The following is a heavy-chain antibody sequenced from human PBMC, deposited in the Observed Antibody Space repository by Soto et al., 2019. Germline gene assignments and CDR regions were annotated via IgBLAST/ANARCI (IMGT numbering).Heavy chain of an antibody. J-gene: IGHJ4*02. D-gene: IGHD3-16*02. Sequence: QLQLQESGPGLVKPSETLSVTCSVSGDSIGTINYYWGWLRQPPGKGPEWIGSIYYSGSTHYNPTLRGRATISVDTSKNQCSLRLSSVTAADPAVYYCARHPGYTVPAVYATHYFDDWGQGVLVTVSS. V-gene: IGHV4-39*01. CDR2: IYYSGST. CDR1: GDSIGTINYY. CDR3: ARHPGYTVPAVYATHYFDD.